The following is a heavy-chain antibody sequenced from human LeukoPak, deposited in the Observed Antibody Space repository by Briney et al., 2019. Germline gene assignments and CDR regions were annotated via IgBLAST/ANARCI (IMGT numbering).Heavy chain of an antibody. CDR1: GGSISSSSYY. D-gene: IGHD4-17*01. Sequence: PSETLSLTCTVSGGSISSSSYYWGWIRQPPGKGLEWIGSIYYSGSTYYNPSLKSRVTISVDTSKNQFFLKLSSVTAADTAVYYCARPLRSPYCFDYWGQGTLVTVSS. CDR2: IYYSGST. CDR3: ARPLRSPYCFDY. V-gene: IGHV4-39*01. J-gene: IGHJ4*02.